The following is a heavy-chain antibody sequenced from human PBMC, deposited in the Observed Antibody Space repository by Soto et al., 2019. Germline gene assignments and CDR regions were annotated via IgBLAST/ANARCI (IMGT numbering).Heavy chain of an antibody. CDR3: ARDLQVVPAAIYGMDV. V-gene: IGHV3-21*01. D-gene: IGHD2-2*01. CDR1: GFTFSSYS. J-gene: IGHJ6*02. Sequence: GGSLRLSCAASGFTFSSYSMNWVRQAPGKGLEWVSSISSSSSYIYYADSVKGRFTISRDNAKNSLYLQMNSLRAEDTAVYYCARDLQVVPAAIYGMDVWGQGTTVTVSS. CDR2: ISSSSSYI.